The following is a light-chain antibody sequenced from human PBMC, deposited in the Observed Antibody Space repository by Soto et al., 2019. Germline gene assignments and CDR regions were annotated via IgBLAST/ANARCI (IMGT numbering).Light chain of an antibody. J-gene: IGLJ1*01. V-gene: IGLV2-23*03. Sequence: QSALTQPRSVSGSPGQSVTISCTGTSSDVGGRYNYVSWYQQHPGKAPKLMIYEGSKRPSGVSNRFSGSKSGNTASLTISGLQAEDEADYYCCSYAGSSTFLFVFGTGTKVTVL. CDR2: EGS. CDR3: CSYAGSSTFLFV. CDR1: SSDVGGRYNY.